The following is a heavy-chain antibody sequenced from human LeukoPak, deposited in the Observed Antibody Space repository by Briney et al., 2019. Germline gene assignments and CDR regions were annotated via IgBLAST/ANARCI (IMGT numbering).Heavy chain of an antibody. V-gene: IGHV4-59*01. CDR2: IYYSGST. D-gene: IGHD3-10*01. J-gene: IGHJ6*04. CDR1: GGSISSYY. CDR3: ARYVVGSGSLVHYYYGMDV. Sequence: SETLSLTCTVSGGSISSYYWSWIRQPPGKGLEWIGYIYYSGSTNYNPSLKSRVTISVDTSKNQFSLKLSSVTAADTAVYYCARYVVGSGSLVHYYYGMDVWGKGTTVTVSS.